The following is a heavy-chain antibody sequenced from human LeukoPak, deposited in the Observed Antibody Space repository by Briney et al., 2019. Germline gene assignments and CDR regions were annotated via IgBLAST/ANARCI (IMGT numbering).Heavy chain of an antibody. D-gene: IGHD2-2*01. CDR1: GFTISTYV. CDR2: ISGSGGST. CDR3: AKDCSCTNCYAHY. J-gene: IGHJ4*02. Sequence: LPGGSLRLSCAASGFTISTYVMSWIRQAPGRGLDWVSTISGSGGSTYYANSVKGRFTISRDNSKNTLHLQMNSLRAEDTAVYYCAKDCSCTNCYAHYWRQGTLVTVSS. V-gene: IGHV3-23*01.